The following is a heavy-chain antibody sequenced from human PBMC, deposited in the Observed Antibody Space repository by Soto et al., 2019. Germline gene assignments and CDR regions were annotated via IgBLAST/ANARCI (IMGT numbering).Heavy chain of an antibody. CDR3: GRDTRRAWFDP. CDR1: GYIFVNYG. CDR2: ISPYSGNT. V-gene: IGHV1-18*01. J-gene: IGHJ5*02. Sequence: ASVKVSCKASGYIFVNYGIAWVRQAPGQGLEWMGWISPYSGNTHYASKVQGRLTMTTDTSTSTAYMDLGSLTSDDTAGYYCGRDTRRAWFDPWGQGTLVTVSS.